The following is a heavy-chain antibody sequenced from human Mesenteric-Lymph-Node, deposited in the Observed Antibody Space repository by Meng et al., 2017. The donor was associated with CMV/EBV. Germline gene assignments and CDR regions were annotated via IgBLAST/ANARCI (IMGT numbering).Heavy chain of an antibody. Sequence: SLKISCTGSRFTFDDFAMQWVRQAPGKGLEWVSGIAWNSGTIGYADSVKGRFTISRDNAKDSLHLQMNNLRPEDTALYYCVKALRGYYYYGMDVWGQGTTVTVSS. CDR2: IAWNSGTI. V-gene: IGHV3-9*01. CDR3: VKALRGYYYYGMDV. D-gene: IGHD2-8*01. J-gene: IGHJ6*02. CDR1: RFTFDDFA.